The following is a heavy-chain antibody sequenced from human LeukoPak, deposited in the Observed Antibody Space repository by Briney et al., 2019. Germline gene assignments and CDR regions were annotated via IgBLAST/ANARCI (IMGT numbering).Heavy chain of an antibody. CDR1: GYTFTSYG. V-gene: IGHV1-18*01. D-gene: IGHD3-3*01. Sequence: ASVKVSCKASGYTFTSYGISWVRQAPGQGLEWMGWISAYNGNTNYAQKLQGRVTMTTDTSTSTAYMELRSLRSDDTAVYYCARDKPLSTIFGVVTYFDYWGQGTLVTVSS. J-gene: IGHJ4*02. CDR3: ARDKPLSTIFGVVTYFDY. CDR2: ISAYNGNT.